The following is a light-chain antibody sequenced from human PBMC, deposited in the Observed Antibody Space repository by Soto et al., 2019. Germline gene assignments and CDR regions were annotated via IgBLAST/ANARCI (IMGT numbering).Light chain of an antibody. CDR3: QQRSDWPPLT. CDR1: QSVSSY. CDR2: DAS. Sequence: EIVLTQSPATLSLSPGERATLSCRASQSVSSYLAWYQQKPGQGPRLLIYDASNRAIGIPARFSGSGSGTDFTLTISSLEPEDFAVYYCQQRSDWPPLTFGGGIKVEIK. J-gene: IGKJ4*01. V-gene: IGKV3-11*01.